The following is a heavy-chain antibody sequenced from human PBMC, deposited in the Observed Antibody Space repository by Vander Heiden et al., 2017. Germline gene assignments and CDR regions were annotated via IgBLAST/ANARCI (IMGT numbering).Heavy chain of an antibody. D-gene: IGHD2-8*01. J-gene: IGHJ4*02. CDR2: IFASGET. CDR3: ARAREYGDYCDY. V-gene: IGHV4-4*07. Sequence: QVQLQESGPGLVRPSKTLSLSCSVYGGSMSGYYWVWIRQPAGKGLEWIGRIFASGETRYNPSLKSRVTMSVDRPKKQFSLELNSVTAADTGVYFCARAREYGDYCDYWGQGTLVAVSS. CDR1: GGSMSGYY.